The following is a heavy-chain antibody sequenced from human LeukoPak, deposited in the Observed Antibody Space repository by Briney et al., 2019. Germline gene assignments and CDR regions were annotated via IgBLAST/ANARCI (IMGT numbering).Heavy chain of an antibody. CDR1: GYSISSGYY. D-gene: IGHD3-16*02. CDR2: IYTSGST. Sequence: PSETLSLTCTVSGYSISSGYYWGWIRQPAGKGLEWIGRIYTSGSTNYNPSLKSRVTMSVDTSKNQFSLKLSSVTAADTAVYYCARVNYDYVWGTYHPEDWGQGTLVTVSS. CDR3: ARVNYDYVWGTYHPED. J-gene: IGHJ4*02. V-gene: IGHV4-4*07.